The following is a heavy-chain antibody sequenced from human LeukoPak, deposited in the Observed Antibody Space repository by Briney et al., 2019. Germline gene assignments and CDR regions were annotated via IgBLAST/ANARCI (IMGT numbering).Heavy chain of an antibody. Sequence: GESLKISYKGSGYSFTSYWIGWVREMPGKGLELMGIIYPGDSDTRYSPSFQGQVTISADKSISTAYLQWSSLKASDTAMYYCARRVDTAMAFDYWGQGTLVTVSS. D-gene: IGHD5-18*01. J-gene: IGHJ4*02. V-gene: IGHV5-51*01. CDR3: ARRVDTAMAFDY. CDR2: IYPGDSDT. CDR1: GYSFTSYW.